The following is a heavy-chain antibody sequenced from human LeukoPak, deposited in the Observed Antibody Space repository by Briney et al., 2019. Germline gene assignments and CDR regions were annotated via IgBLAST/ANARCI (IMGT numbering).Heavy chain of an antibody. J-gene: IGHJ4*02. CDR1: GFTFSNNW. V-gene: IGHV3-7*01. D-gene: IGHD2-2*01. CDR2: IKPDGSEK. CDR3: ATGYCTSTTCYRSRFDY. Sequence: GGSLRLSCAASGFTFSNNWMTWVRQAPGKGLEWVANIKPDGSEKYYVESVKGRFTISRDNAKNSLYLQINNLRAEDTAVFYCATGYCTSTTCYRSRFDYWGQGTLVTVSS.